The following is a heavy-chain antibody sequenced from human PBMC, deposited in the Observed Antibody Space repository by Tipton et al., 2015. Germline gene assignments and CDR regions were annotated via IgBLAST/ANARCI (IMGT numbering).Heavy chain of an antibody. V-gene: IGHV4-34*01. CDR1: GGAFSGYY. D-gene: IGHD2-15*01. CDR2: INHSGGT. Sequence: TLSLTCAVYGGAFSGYYWTWIRQPPGKGLEWIGEINHSGGTKYNPSLKSRVTMSVDTSKKQFSLKLDSVTAADTAVYYCADPLYCSGGGCYPSGYWGQGTLVTVSS. CDR3: ADPLYCSGGGCYPSGY. J-gene: IGHJ4*02.